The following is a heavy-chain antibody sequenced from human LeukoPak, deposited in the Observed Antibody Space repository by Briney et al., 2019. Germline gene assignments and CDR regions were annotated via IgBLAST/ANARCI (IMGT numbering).Heavy chain of an antibody. CDR2: IIPILGIA. CDR1: GGTFSSYA. J-gene: IGHJ4*02. Sequence: ASVTVSCKASGGTFSSYAISWVRQAPGQGLEWMGRIIPILGIANYAQKFQGRVTITADKSTSTAYMELSSLRSEDTAVYYCARNGATALFDYWGQGTLVTVSS. CDR3: ARNGATALFDY. D-gene: IGHD5-18*01. V-gene: IGHV1-69*04.